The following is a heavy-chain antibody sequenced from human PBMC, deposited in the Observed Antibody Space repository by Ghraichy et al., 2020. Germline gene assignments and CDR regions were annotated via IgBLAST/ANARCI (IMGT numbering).Heavy chain of an antibody. D-gene: IGHD3-10*01. CDR3: ASVNYYYGSGSYG. J-gene: IGHJ4*02. Sequence: GGSLRLSCAASGFTFSSYAMHWVRQAPGKGLEWVAVISYDGSNKYYADSVKGRFTISRDNSKNTLYLQMNSLRAEDTAVYYCASVNYYYGSGSYGWGQGTLVTVSS. V-gene: IGHV3-30*04. CDR2: ISYDGSNK. CDR1: GFTFSSYA.